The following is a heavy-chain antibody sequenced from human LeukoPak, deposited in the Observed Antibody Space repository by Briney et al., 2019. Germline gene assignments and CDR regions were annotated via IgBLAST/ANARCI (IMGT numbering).Heavy chain of an antibody. CDR2: ISYDGSNK. V-gene: IGHV3-30*18. CDR1: GFTFSSYG. Sequence: PGGSLRLSCAASGFTFSSYGMHWVRQAPGKGLEWVAVISYDGSNKYYADSVKGRFTISRDNSKNTLYLQMNSLRAEDTAVYYCAKVLGAVAGTWYYFDYWGQGTLVTVSS. CDR3: AKVLGAVAGTWYYFDY. J-gene: IGHJ4*02. D-gene: IGHD6-19*01.